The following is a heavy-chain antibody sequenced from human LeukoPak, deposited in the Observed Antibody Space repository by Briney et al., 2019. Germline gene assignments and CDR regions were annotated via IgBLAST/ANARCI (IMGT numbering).Heavy chain of an antibody. D-gene: IGHD6-13*01. CDR1: GFTFSSYG. CDR3: AKGDSSTPKGYYYMDV. J-gene: IGHJ6*03. Sequence: GGSLRLSCAASGFTFSSYGMHWVRQAPGKGLEWVAFIRYDGSNKYYADSVKGRFTISRDNSKNTLYLQMNSLRAEDTAVYYCAKGDSSTPKGYYYMDVWGKGTTVTISS. CDR2: IRYDGSNK. V-gene: IGHV3-30*02.